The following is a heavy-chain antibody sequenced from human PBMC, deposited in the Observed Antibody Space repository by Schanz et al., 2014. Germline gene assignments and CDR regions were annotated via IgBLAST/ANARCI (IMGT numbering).Heavy chain of an antibody. J-gene: IGHJ4*02. CDR2: IKQDGSEK. Sequence: EVQLVESGGGLVQPGGSLRLSCGGSGFTFSKYWMSWVRQAPGKGLEWVANIKQDGSEKYYVHAVKGRFTISRDNAKNSMYLHMKSLRGEDTAVYYCARDNYYGSGSCAYWGQGTLVTVSS. CDR1: GFTFSKYW. V-gene: IGHV3-7*04. CDR3: ARDNYYGSGSCAY. D-gene: IGHD3-10*01.